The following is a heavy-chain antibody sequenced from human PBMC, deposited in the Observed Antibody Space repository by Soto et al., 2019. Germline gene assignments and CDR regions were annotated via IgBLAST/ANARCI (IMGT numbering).Heavy chain of an antibody. Sequence: QVQLVDSGGGVVQPGRSLRLSWAASGFTFSSYGMHWVRQAPGKGLEWVAVISYDGSNKNYADSVKGRFTISRDNSKNTQYLQMNSLRAEDTAVYYCAKEVWSGPMDVWGQGTTVTVSS. CDR3: AKEVWSGPMDV. J-gene: IGHJ6*02. D-gene: IGHD3-3*01. V-gene: IGHV3-30*18. CDR1: GFTFSSYG. CDR2: ISYDGSNK.